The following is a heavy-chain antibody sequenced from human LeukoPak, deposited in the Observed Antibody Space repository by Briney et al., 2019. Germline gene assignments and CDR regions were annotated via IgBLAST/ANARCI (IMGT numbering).Heavy chain of an antibody. J-gene: IGHJ1*01. CDR2: IYYSGST. Sequence: SETLCLTCTVSGGSTSSSSYYWGWIRQPPGKGLEWIGSIYYSGSTYYNPSLKSRVTISVDTSKNQFSLKLSSVTAADTAVYYCASSGWYDSEYFHHWGQGTLVTVSS. V-gene: IGHV4-39*01. CDR1: GGSTSSSSYY. D-gene: IGHD6-19*01. CDR3: ASSGWYDSEYFHH.